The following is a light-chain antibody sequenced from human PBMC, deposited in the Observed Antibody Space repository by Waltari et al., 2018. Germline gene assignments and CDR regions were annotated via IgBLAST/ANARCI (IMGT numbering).Light chain of an antibody. CDR1: AGRSNDI. Sequence: QLVLTQSPSASASLGASVKLTRTLTAGRSNDINAWHQQQQEKEPRFVMKVDSDGSHSRGDEIPDRFSGPSSGAERYLFISSLQSEDEADYYCQTGGHGTWVFGGGTKLTVL. CDR3: QTGGHGTWV. CDR2: VDSDGSH. V-gene: IGLV4-69*01. J-gene: IGLJ3*02.